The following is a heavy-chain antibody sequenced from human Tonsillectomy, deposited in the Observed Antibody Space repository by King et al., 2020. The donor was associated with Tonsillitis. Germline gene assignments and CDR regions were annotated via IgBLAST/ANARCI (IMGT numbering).Heavy chain of an antibody. J-gene: IGHJ6*02. V-gene: IGHV3-30*18. D-gene: IGHD3-3*01. Sequence: QLVQSGGGVVQPGRSLRLSCAASGFTFSSYGMHWVRQAPGKGLEWVAVISYDGSNKYYADSVKGRFTISRDNSKNTLYLQMNSLRAEDTAVYYCAKDRSTIFGVVIGVGYGMDVWGQGTTVTVSS. CDR1: GFTFSSYG. CDR2: ISYDGSNK. CDR3: AKDRSTIFGVVIGVGYGMDV.